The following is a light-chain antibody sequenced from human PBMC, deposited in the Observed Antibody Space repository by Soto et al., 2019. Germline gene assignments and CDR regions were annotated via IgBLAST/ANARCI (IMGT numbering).Light chain of an antibody. CDR2: DNY. V-gene: IGLV1-51*01. J-gene: IGLJ2*01. CDR1: SSNIGNNY. Sequence: QSVLTQPPSVSATPGQKVTISCSGSSSNIGNNYVSWYQQFPGAAPKLLIYDNYWRPSGIPDRFSASKSGTAATLSITGLPTGDAADYYCATWDSSLSAVVVGGGTKLTVL. CDR3: ATWDSSLSAVV.